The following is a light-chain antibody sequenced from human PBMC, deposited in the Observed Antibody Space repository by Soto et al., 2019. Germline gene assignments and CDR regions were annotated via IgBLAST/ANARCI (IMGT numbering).Light chain of an antibody. CDR2: AAS. Sequence: EILLTQSPRTLSLSPGEGVTLSCRASQSVTVNSLAWYQQKPGQAPRLLIYAASTRAAAVPDRFTSSGSGTDFALTISRLEPEDFGVYYCQQYGDSPLTSGPGTKVDIK. V-gene: IGKV3-20*01. CDR3: QQYGDSPLT. CDR1: QSVTVNS. J-gene: IGKJ3*01.